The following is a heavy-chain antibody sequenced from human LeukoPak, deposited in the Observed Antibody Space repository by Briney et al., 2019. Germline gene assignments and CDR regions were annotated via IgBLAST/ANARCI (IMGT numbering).Heavy chain of an antibody. Sequence: SETLSLTCAVYGGSFSGYYWSWIRQPPGKGLEWIGEINHSGSTNYNPSLKSRVTISVDTSKNQFSLKLSSVTAADTAVYYCARHFPPESDRRDIWGQGTMVTVSS. J-gene: IGHJ3*02. V-gene: IGHV4-34*01. CDR1: GGSFSGYY. CDR3: ARHFPPESDRRDI. CDR2: INHSGST. D-gene: IGHD3-3*02.